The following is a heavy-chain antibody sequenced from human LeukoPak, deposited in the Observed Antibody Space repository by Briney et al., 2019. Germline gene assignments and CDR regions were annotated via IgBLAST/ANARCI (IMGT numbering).Heavy chain of an antibody. Sequence: SETLSLTCTVSGGSISSYYWSWIRQPPGEGLEWIGYIYYSGSTNYNPSLKSRVTISVDTSKNQFSLKLSSVTAADTAVYYCARARQQLALSRFDPWGQGTLVTVSS. CDR2: IYYSGST. V-gene: IGHV4-59*01. J-gene: IGHJ5*02. CDR1: GGSISSYY. D-gene: IGHD6-13*01. CDR3: ARARQQLALSRFDP.